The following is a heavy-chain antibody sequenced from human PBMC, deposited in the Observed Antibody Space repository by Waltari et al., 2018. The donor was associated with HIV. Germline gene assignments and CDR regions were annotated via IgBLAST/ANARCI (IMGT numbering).Heavy chain of an antibody. V-gene: IGHV1-8*01. CDR1: GYTFTSLD. Sequence: QAQLVQSGAEVKKPGASVKVSCKASGYTFTSLDLNWVRQATGQGLEWMGWMNPNSGNTGYAQMFQGRVTMTRNTSINTAYMELSSLKSEDTAVYYCARLLRGFSYGGAFDLWGQGTVVIVSS. D-gene: IGHD5-18*01. J-gene: IGHJ3*01. CDR2: MNPNSGNT. CDR3: ARLLRGFSYGGAFDL.